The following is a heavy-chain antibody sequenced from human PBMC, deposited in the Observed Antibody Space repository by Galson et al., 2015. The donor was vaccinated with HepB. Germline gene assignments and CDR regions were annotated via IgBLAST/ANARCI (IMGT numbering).Heavy chain of an antibody. J-gene: IGHJ4*02. CDR2: IYPGDSDT. Sequence: QSGAEVKRPGESLKISCKGSGYRFPSYWIGWVRQMPGKGLEWMGIIYPGDSDTKYSPSFQGQVTISADKSINTAYLQWSSLKASDTAIYYCARQKTVATIGDWGQGTLVTVSS. CDR1: GYRFPSYW. D-gene: IGHD5-12*01. V-gene: IGHV5-51*01. CDR3: ARQKTVATIGD.